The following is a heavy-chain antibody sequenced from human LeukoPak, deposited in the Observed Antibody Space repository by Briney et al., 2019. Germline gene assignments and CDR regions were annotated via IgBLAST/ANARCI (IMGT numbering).Heavy chain of an antibody. D-gene: IGHD1-26*01. V-gene: IGHV4-39*01. CDR1: SGSISSSSYY. CDR2: IYYSGST. Sequence: SETLSLTCTVSSGSISSSSYYWGCIRHPPGKWLEWIGSIYYSGSTYSNPSLKSRVTISADTTKNQSSLKLRSVTAADTAVSYRTREERDSGEAFYIWGQGKMVTVSS. J-gene: IGHJ3*02. CDR3: TREERDSGEAFYI.